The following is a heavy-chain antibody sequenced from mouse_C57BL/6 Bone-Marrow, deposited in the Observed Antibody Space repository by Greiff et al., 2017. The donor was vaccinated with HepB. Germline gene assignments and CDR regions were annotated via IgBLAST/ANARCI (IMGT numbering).Heavy chain of an antibody. CDR1: GYAFSSSW. J-gene: IGHJ2*01. CDR3: ARSVITTVVASLDY. CDR2: IYPGDGDT. D-gene: IGHD1-1*01. Sequence: VQLQQSGPELVKPGASVKISCKASGYAFSSSWMNWVKQRPGKGLEWIGRIYPGDGDTNYNGKFKGKATLTADKSSSTAYMQLSSLTSEDSAVYFCARSVITTVVASLDYWGQGTTLTVSS. V-gene: IGHV1-82*01.